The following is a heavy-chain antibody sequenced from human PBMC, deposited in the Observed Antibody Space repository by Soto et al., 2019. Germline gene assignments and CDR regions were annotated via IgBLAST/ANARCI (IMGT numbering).Heavy chain of an antibody. CDR1: GTTFSGYW. CDR3: ATVFEH. V-gene: IGHV3-74*01. Sequence: GGSLRLSCVGSGTTFSGYWMHWVRQVPGKGLVWVARVDSAGSGTSYADSVKGRFTISRDNAKNTLSLQMDSLRVEDTAVYYCATVFEHWGQGIPVTVSS. CDR2: VDSAGSGT. J-gene: IGHJ4*02.